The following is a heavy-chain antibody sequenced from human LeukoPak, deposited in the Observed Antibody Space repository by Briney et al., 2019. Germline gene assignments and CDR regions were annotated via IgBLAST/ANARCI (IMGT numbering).Heavy chain of an antibody. Sequence: GGSLRLSCAASGFTFSSYEMNWVRQAPGKGLEWVSYISSSGSTIYYADSVKGRFTISRDNAKNSLYLQMNSLRAEDTAVYYCAREVAETMNDYWGQGTRVTVSS. CDR3: AREVAETMNDY. CDR1: GFTFSSYE. D-gene: IGHD6-19*01. V-gene: IGHV3-48*03. J-gene: IGHJ4*02. CDR2: ISSSGSTI.